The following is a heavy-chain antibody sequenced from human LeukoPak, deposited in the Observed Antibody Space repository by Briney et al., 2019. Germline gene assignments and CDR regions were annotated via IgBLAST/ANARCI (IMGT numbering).Heavy chain of an antibody. J-gene: IGHJ4*02. CDR3: GRLAHNAWYAIDF. Sequence: GGSLRLSCVASDFTFDFYWMTWVRQAPGKGLEWLANILPDGSQRYYVDSVKGRFTISRDNPKNSLYLQINNLRAEDTAVYYCGRLAHNAWYAIDFWGQGTLVTVSS. CDR2: ILPDGSQR. CDR1: DFTFDFYW. D-gene: IGHD2-2*01. V-gene: IGHV3-7*01.